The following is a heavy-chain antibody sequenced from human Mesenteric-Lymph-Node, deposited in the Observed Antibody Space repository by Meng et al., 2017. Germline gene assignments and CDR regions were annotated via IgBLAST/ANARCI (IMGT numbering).Heavy chain of an antibody. CDR3: SSTFGDRLALDY. CDR1: GGTFSRYT. J-gene: IGHJ4*02. V-gene: IGHV1-69*02. CDR2: IIPILGIA. Sequence: VQVALSGAGVKKPGSPVTVSCKASGGTFSRYTISWVRQAPGQGLEWMGRIIPILGIANYAQKFQGRVTITADKSTSTAYMELSSLRSEDTAVYYCSSTFGDRLALDYWGQGTLVTVSS. D-gene: IGHD3-16*01.